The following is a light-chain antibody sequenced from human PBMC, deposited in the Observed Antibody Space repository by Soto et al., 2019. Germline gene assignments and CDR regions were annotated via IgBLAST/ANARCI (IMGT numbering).Light chain of an antibody. J-gene: IGLJ2*01. CDR3: VAWDDSLNGYVV. V-gene: IGLV1-44*01. CDR2: SNN. Sequence: QSVLTQPPSASGTPGQRVTIYCSGISSNIGSNTVNWYQQLPGTAPKLVIYSNNQRPSGVPDRFSGSKSGTSASLAISGLQSEHEAHYYCVAWDDSLNGYVVFGGGTKVTVL. CDR1: SSNIGSNT.